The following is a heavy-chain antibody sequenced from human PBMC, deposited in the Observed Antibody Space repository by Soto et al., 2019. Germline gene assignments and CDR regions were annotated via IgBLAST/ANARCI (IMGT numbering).Heavy chain of an antibody. Sequence: ASVKVSFKASGYTFTSYDINWVRQATGQGLEWMGWMNPNSGNTGYAQKFQGRVTMTRNTSISTAYMELSSLRSEDTAVYYCARGTKYDFWSGYWYWGQGTLVTVSS. V-gene: IGHV1-8*01. CDR2: MNPNSGNT. CDR1: GYTFTSYD. CDR3: ARGTKYDFWSGYWY. D-gene: IGHD3-3*01. J-gene: IGHJ4*02.